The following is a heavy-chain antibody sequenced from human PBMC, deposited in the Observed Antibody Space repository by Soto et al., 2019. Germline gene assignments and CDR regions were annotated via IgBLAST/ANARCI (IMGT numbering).Heavy chain of an antibody. CDR2: IYPGDSDT. CDR3: ASSPGSAYDAFDI. V-gene: IGHV5-51*01. J-gene: IGHJ3*02. D-gene: IGHD6-6*01. CDR1: GYSFTSYW. Sequence: GESLKISCKGSGYSFTSYWIGWVRQMPGKGLEWMGIIYPGDSDTRYSPSFQGQVTISADKSISTAYLQWSSLKASDTATYYCASSPGSAYDAFDIWGQGTMVTVSS.